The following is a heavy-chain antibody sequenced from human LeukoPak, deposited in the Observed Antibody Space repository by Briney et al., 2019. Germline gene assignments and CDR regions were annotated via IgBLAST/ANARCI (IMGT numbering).Heavy chain of an antibody. Sequence: PSETLSLTCTVSGGSISSGGYYWSWIRQPPGKGLEWIGYIYHSGSTYYNPSLKSRVTISVDRSKNQFSLKLSSVTAADTAVYYCARVSRWSGLLYFDYWGQGTLVTVSS. J-gene: IGHJ4*02. V-gene: IGHV4-30-2*01. CDR2: IYHSGST. D-gene: IGHD3-3*01. CDR1: GGSISSGGYY. CDR3: ARVSRWSGLLYFDY.